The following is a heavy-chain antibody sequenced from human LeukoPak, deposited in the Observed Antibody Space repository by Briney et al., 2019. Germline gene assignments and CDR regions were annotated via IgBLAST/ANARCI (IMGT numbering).Heavy chain of an antibody. Sequence: SETLSLTCTVSGGSISSYYWSWIRQPPGKGLEWIGYIYYSGSTNYNPSLKSRVTISLDTSKNQFSLKLSSVTAADTAVYYCARAILSGYPDSWGQGTLVIVFS. CDR3: ARAILSGYPDS. J-gene: IGHJ4*02. D-gene: IGHD3-3*01. CDR2: IYYSGST. V-gene: IGHV4-59*01. CDR1: GGSISSYY.